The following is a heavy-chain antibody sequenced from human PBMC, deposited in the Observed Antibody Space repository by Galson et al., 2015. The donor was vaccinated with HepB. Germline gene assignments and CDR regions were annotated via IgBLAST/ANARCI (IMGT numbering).Heavy chain of an antibody. V-gene: IGHV3-21*01. CDR2: ISSSSSYI. J-gene: IGHJ6*02. CDR3: ARDLGGDWQTYYYGMDV. CDR1: GFTFSSYS. D-gene: IGHD2-21*02. Sequence: SLRLSCAASGFTFSSYSMNWVRQAPGKGLEWVSSISSSSSYIYYADSVKGRFTISRDNAKNSLYLQMNSLRAEDTAVYYCARDLGGDWQTYYYGMDVWGQGTTVTVSS.